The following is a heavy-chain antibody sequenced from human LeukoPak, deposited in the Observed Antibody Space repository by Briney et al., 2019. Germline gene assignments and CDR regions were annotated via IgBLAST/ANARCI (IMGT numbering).Heavy chain of an antibody. J-gene: IGHJ6*02. CDR3: AREPDPRSSGWYRYYYYYGMDV. CDR1: GFTFSSYS. CDR2: IISSRSNI. D-gene: IGHD6-19*01. Sequence: GGSLRLLCAASGFTFSSYSMIGVRQAPGKGLEWVSYIISSRSNIYYADSVKGRFTISRDNAKNPLYLQMNRLSAEDTAVYYCAREPDPRSSGWYRYYYYYGMDVWGQGTTVTVSS. V-gene: IGHV3-48*01.